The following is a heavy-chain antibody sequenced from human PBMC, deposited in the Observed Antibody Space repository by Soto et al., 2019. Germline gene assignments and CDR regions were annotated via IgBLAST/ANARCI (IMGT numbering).Heavy chain of an antibody. D-gene: IGHD4-17*01. CDR3: ARRYGDYVEYFDY. CDR1: GGSISSSSYY. Sequence: SETLSLTCTVSGGSISSSSYYWGWIRQPPGKGLEWIGSIYYSGSTYYNPSLKSRVTISVDTSKNQFSLKLSSVTAADTAVYYCARRYGDYVEYFDYWGQGTLVTVSS. CDR2: IYYSGST. V-gene: IGHV4-39*01. J-gene: IGHJ4*02.